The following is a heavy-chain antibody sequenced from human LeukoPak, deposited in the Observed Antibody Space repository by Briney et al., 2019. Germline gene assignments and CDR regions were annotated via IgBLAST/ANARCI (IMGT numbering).Heavy chain of an antibody. CDR2: IYHGRST. Sequence: PSETLSLTCGVSGNSVSSGYYWVWIRQPPGKGLEWIGSIYHGRSTYYNPSLKSRVTMSVDTSKNQFSLKLSSVTAADTALYYCAKAPVGSGWVINCFDPWGQGTLVTVSS. V-gene: IGHV4-38-2*01. D-gene: IGHD6-19*01. CDR1: GNSVSSGYY. CDR3: AKAPVGSGWVINCFDP. J-gene: IGHJ5*02.